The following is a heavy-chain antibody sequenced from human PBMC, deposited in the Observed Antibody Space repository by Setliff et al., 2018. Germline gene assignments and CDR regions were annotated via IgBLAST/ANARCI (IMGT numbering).Heavy chain of an antibody. J-gene: IGHJ4*02. CDR2: INPHGSEK. CDR3: FGAGTCSY. Sequence: HPGGSLRLSCTASGFSYSNCWVSWVRQAPGKGLEWLASINPHGSEKYYADSVKGRFTISRDNAKNSLSLQMNNLRTEDTAVYYCFGAGTCSYWGQGTLVTVSS. D-gene: IGHD3-10*01. CDR1: GFSYSNCW. V-gene: IGHV3-7*01.